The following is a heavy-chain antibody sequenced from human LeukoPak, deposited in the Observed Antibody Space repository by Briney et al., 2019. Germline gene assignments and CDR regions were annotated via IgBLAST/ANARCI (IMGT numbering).Heavy chain of an antibody. Sequence: GGFLRLSCAASGFTVSNDYMSCVREARGKGVEGLAVIYSGGSTYYADSVKGRFTISRDNSKNTLYLQMNSLRAEDTAVYYCARLYYYDSSGYDDAFDIWGQGTMVTVSS. CDR3: ARLYYYDSSGYDDAFDI. CDR2: IYSGGST. D-gene: IGHD3-22*01. V-gene: IGHV3-53*01. CDR1: GFTVSNDY. J-gene: IGHJ3*02.